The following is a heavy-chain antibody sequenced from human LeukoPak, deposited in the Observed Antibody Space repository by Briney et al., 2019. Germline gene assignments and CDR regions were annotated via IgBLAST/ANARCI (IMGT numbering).Heavy chain of an antibody. D-gene: IGHD6-6*01. J-gene: IGHJ4*02. V-gene: IGHV3-7*01. CDR3: ARESFAARWD. CDR1: GFTLRSYG. CDR2: IKQDGSQK. Sequence: GGSLRLSCAASGFTLRSYGMHWVRQAPGKGLEWVANIKQDGSQKYYVDSVKGRFTISRDNANNLLYLQMNSLRAEDTAVYYCARESFAARWDWGQGTLVTVSS.